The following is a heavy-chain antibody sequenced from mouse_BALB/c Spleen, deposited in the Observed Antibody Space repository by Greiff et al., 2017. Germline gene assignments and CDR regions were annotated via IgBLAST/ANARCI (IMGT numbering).Heavy chain of an antibody. Sequence: QVQLQQSGAELARPGASVKMSCTASGYTFTSYTMHWVNQRPGQGLEWIGYINPSSGYTKYNQKFKDKATLTADKSSSTAYMQLSSLTSEDSAVYYCARSGNYFRSSYDAMDYWGQGTSVTVSS. CDR2: INPSSGYT. J-gene: IGHJ4*01. CDR3: ARSGNYFRSSYDAMDY. D-gene: IGHD1-1*01. V-gene: IGHV1-4*01. CDR1: GYTFTSYT.